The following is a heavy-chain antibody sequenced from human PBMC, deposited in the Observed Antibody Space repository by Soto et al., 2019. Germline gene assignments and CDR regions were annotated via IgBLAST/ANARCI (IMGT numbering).Heavy chain of an antibody. J-gene: IGHJ5*02. Sequence: SETLSLTCTVSGDSVSSGSYYWSWIRQPPGKGLEWIGFIYYNANTKYNPSLKSRVIISVDTSKNQFSLKLRSVTAADTAVYYCARIVGATMGWFDPWGQGTPVTVSS. V-gene: IGHV4-61*01. D-gene: IGHD1-26*01. CDR1: GDSVSSGSYY. CDR2: IYYNANT. CDR3: ARIVGATMGWFDP.